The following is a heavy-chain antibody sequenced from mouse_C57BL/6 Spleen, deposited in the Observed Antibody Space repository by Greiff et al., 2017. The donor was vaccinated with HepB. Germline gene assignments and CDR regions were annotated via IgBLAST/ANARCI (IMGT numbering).Heavy chain of an antibody. CDR1: GFSLTSYG. CDR2: IWSGGST. D-gene: IGHD2-10*02. Sequence: VKLMESGPGLVQPSQSLSITCTVSGFSLTSYGVHWVRQSPGKGLEWLGVIWSGGSTDYNAAFISRLSISKDNSKSQVFFKMNSLQADDTAIYYCARNEGYDYYAMDYWGQGTSVTVSS. J-gene: IGHJ4*01. V-gene: IGHV2-2*01. CDR3: ARNEGYDYYAMDY.